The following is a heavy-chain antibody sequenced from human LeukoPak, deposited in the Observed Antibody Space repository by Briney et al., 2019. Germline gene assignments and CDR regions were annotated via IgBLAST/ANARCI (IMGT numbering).Heavy chain of an antibody. J-gene: IGHJ3*02. CDR3: ALDSSGWSDDSFDI. V-gene: IGHV4-59*01. D-gene: IGHD6-13*01. Sequence: ASETLSLTCTVSDASISFYYWSWIRQPPGKGLEWIGYIYYSGSTKYNPSLKSRVTMSIDTSKNQFSLNLKSVTAADTAVYYCALDSSGWSDDSFDIWGHGTMVTVSS. CDR2: IYYSGST. CDR1: DASISFYY.